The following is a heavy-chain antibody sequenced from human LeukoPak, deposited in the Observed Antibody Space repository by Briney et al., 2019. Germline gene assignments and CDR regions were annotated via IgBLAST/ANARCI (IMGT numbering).Heavy chain of an antibody. J-gene: IGHJ5*02. V-gene: IGHV1-2*02. Sequence: GASVKVSCKASGYTFTGYYMHWVRQAPGQGLEWMGWINPNSGGTNYAQKFQGRVTMTRDTSISTAYMELSRLRSDDTAVYYCARESSRDIVVVPAAPGNWFDPRGQGTLVTVSS. CDR2: INPNSGGT. CDR1: GYTFTGYY. D-gene: IGHD2-2*01. CDR3: ARESSRDIVVVPAAPGNWFDP.